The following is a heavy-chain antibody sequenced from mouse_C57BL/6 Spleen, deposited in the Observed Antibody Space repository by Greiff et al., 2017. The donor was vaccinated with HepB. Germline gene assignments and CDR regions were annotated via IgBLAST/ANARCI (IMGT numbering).Heavy chain of an antibody. CDR2: IDPSDSYT. J-gene: IGHJ4*01. CDR3: ARGGLRHYAMDY. Sequence: QVQLQQSGAELVMPGASVKLSCKASGYTFTSYWMHWVKQRPGQGLEWIGEIDPSDSYTNYNQKFKGKSTLTVDKSSSTAYMQLSSLTSEDSAVYYGARGGLRHYAMDYWGQGTSVTVSS. D-gene: IGHD2-4*01. CDR1: GYTFTSYW. V-gene: IGHV1-69*01.